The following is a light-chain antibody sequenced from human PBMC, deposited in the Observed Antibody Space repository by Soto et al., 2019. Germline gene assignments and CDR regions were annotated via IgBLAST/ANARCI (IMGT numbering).Light chain of an antibody. CDR2: EVT. Sequence: QSVLTQPPSASGSPGQSVTFSCTGTSSDVGDYNYVSWYQQHPGRAPKLIIYEVTKRPSGVPDRFSGSKSGNTASLTVSGLQAEDEADYYCSSYAGSNNWVFGGGTKLTVL. CDR3: SSYAGSNNWV. CDR1: SSDVGDYNY. V-gene: IGLV2-8*01. J-gene: IGLJ3*02.